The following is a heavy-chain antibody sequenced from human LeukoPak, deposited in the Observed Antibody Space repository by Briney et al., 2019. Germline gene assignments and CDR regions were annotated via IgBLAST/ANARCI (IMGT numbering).Heavy chain of an antibody. CDR2: ISPSTTHT. V-gene: IGHV3-11*03. CDR1: GFTFSDYY. J-gene: IGHJ4*02. D-gene: IGHD6-19*01. CDR3: ATRSGLYFDY. Sequence: GGSVRLSCAASGFTFSDYYMSWSRQAPGKGLEWLSYISPSTTHTSYADSVKGRFTISRDNTKNLLFLQMNSLRAEDTAVYYCATRSGLYFDYWGQGSLGTVSS.